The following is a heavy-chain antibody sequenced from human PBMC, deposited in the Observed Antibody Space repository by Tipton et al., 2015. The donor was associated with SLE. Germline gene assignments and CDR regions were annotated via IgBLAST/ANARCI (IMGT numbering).Heavy chain of an antibody. CDR1: GYTFTSYD. D-gene: IGHD6-19*01. J-gene: IGHJ4*02. Sequence: QLVQSGAEVKKPGASVKVSCKASGYTFTSYDINWVRQATGQGLEWMGWMNPNSGNTGYAQKFQGRVTMTRNTSISTAYMELSSLRSEDTAVYYCAKEGYSRGWSYFDYWGQGTLVTGSS. V-gene: IGHV1-8*01. CDR3: AKEGYSRGWSYFDY. CDR2: MNPNSGNT.